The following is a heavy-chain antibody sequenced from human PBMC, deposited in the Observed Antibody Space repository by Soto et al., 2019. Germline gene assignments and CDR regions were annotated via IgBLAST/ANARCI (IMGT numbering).Heavy chain of an antibody. V-gene: IGHV4-31*03. J-gene: IGHJ4*02. CDR1: GGSISSGGYY. D-gene: IGHD6-13*01. CDR3: ATSTGYSSSWYPPIKIDY. Sequence: SETLSLTCTVSGGSISSGGYYWSWIRQHPGKGLEWIGYIYYSGSTYYNPSLKSRVTISVDTSKNQFSLKLSSVTAADTAVYYCATSTGYSSSWYPPIKIDYWGQGTLVTVSS. CDR2: IYYSGST.